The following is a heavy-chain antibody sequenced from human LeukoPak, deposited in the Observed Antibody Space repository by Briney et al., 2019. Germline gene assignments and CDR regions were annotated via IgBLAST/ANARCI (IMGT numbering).Heavy chain of an antibody. CDR1: SRSLSGYY. CDR3: ARLVSRRQAYSSGPDY. D-gene: IGHD6-19*01. CDR2: INHRGST. V-gene: IGHV4-34*01. J-gene: IGHJ4*02. Sequence: SETMSLTCTVYSRSLSGYYSSWIRHPPGRGLEWIGEINHRGSTNYNPSLKSRVTISVDTSKIQFSLKLSSVTAADTAVYYCARLVSRRQAYSSGPDYWGQGTLVTVSS.